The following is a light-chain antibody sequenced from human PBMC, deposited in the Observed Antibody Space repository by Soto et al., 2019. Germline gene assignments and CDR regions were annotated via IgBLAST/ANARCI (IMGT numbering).Light chain of an antibody. J-gene: IGKJ5*01. V-gene: IGKV1-33*01. CDR1: HDIRKY. CDR2: DAS. Sequence: DIQMTQSPSSLSASVGDRVTTTCQASHDIRKYLNWYQQKQGKAPKXLIYDASNMETGVPSRFTGSGSGTDFTFTISSLQPEDSETYDGQQYEIFPITFGQGTRLEIK. CDR3: QQYEIFPIT.